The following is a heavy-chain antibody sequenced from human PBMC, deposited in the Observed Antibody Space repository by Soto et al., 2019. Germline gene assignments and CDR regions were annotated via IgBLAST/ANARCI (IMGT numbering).Heavy chain of an antibody. Sequence: ESLGRTCPVSGVSISSYYWNWIRQPPGKGLEWIGYVYYSGSTNYNPSLKSRVTISVDTSKNQFSLKLSSVTAADTAVYYCARMEVDWWFDPWGQGTMVTVSS. D-gene: IGHD3-9*01. J-gene: IGHJ5*02. CDR1: GVSISSYY. CDR3: ARMEVDWWFDP. V-gene: IGHV4-59*01. CDR2: VYYSGST.